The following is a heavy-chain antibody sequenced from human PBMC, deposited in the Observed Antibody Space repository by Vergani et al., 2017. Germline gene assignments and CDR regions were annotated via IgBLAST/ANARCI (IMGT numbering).Heavy chain of an antibody. Sequence: QVQLVQSGAEVKKPGSSVKVSCKASGGTFSSYAFSWVRQAPGQGLEWMGRIIPILGIANYAQKFQGRVTITADKSTSTAYMELSSLRSEDTAVYYCAREGPQSGSYYYYYMDVWGKGTTVTVSS. V-gene: IGHV1-69*04. CDR3: AREGPQSGSYYYYYMDV. CDR1: GGTFSSYA. D-gene: IGHD1-26*01. CDR2: IIPILGIA. J-gene: IGHJ6*03.